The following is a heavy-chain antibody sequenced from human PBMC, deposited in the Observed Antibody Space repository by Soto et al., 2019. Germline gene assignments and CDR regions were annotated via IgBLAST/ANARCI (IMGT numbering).Heavy chain of an antibody. Sequence: GSLRLSCAASGFTFSSYAMSWVRQAPGKGLVWFSTITGSGDRTYYADSVKGRFTISRDKSKKTLHLQMNSLRDEDTAVYYCAKGIGTRFDYWGQGTLVTVSS. CDR2: ITGSGDRT. CDR1: GFTFSSYA. D-gene: IGHD1-26*01. CDR3: AKGIGTRFDY. J-gene: IGHJ4*02. V-gene: IGHV3-23*01.